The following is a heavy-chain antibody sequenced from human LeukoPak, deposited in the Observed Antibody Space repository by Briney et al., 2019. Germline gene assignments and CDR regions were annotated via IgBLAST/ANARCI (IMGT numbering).Heavy chain of an antibody. Sequence: PSETLSLTCTVSGGSISSSSYYWGWIRQPPGKGLEWIGSIYYSGSTYYNPSLKSRVTISVDTSKNQFSLKLSSVTAADTAVYYCARVAAAGSRGVWFDPWGQGTLVTVSS. J-gene: IGHJ5*02. D-gene: IGHD6-13*01. CDR1: GGSISSSSYY. CDR3: ARVAAAGSRGVWFDP. V-gene: IGHV4-39*07. CDR2: IYYSGST.